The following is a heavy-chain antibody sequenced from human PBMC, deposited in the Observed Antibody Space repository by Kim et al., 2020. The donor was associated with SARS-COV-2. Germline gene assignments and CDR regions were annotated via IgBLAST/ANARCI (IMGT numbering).Heavy chain of an antibody. Sequence: SETLSLTCAVYGGSFSGYYWSWIRQPPGKGLEWIGEINHSVSTNYNPSLKSRVTISVDTSKNQFSLKLSSVTAADTAVYYCARGSLLRYFDWSYYYYYGMDVWGQGTTVTVSS. CDR2: INHSVST. J-gene: IGHJ6*02. V-gene: IGHV4-34*01. CDR1: GGSFSGYY. CDR3: ARGSLLRYFDWSYYYYYGMDV. D-gene: IGHD3-9*01.